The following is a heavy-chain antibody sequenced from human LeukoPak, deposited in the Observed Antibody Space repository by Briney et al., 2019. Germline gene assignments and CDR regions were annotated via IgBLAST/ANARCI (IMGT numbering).Heavy chain of an antibody. Sequence: GVLRLSCAASGLTFSSYWMNWVRQAPGKGLVWVSRIASDGSSTTYADSVKGRFSISRDNAKNTLYLQMNSLRVEDTAVYYCARGRPHGNDYWGQGTLVTVSS. V-gene: IGHV3-74*01. CDR3: ARGRPHGNDY. J-gene: IGHJ4*02. D-gene: IGHD4-23*01. CDR2: IASDGSST. CDR1: GLTFSSYW.